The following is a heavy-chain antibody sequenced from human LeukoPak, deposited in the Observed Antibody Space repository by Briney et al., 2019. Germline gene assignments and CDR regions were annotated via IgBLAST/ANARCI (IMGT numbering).Heavy chain of an antibody. J-gene: IGHJ4*02. D-gene: IGHD3-3*01. CDR2: ISGSGGST. CDR1: GFTFSSYA. CDR3: AKFTIFGVVTFYYFDY. V-gene: IGHV3-23*01. Sequence: PGGSLRLSCAASGFTFSSYAMSWVRQAPGKGLEWVSAISGSGGSTYYADSVKGRFTISRDNSKNTLYLQMYSLRAEDTAVYYCAKFTIFGVVTFYYFDYWGQGTLVTVSS.